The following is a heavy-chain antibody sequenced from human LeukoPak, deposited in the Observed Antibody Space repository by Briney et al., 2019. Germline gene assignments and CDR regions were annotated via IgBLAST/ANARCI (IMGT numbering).Heavy chain of an antibody. CDR3: ARLSEGATLHFDY. CDR2: IYYSGST. J-gene: IGHJ4*02. Sequence: SETLSLTCTVSGGSISSSSYYWGWIRQPPGKGLEWIGSIYYSGSTYYNPSLKSRVTISVDTSKNQFSLKLSSVTAADTAVYYCARLSEGATLHFDYWGQGTLVTVSS. D-gene: IGHD1-26*01. CDR1: GGSISSSSYY. V-gene: IGHV4-39*01.